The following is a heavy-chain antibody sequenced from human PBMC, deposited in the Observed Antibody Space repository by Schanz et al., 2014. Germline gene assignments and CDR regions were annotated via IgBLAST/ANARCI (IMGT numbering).Heavy chain of an antibody. CDR1: GFTFSNYW. J-gene: IGHJ4*02. V-gene: IGHV3-7*02. CDR3: VSSGSYSSYAF. CDR2: IKQDESEK. D-gene: IGHD3-10*01. Sequence: EVQLLESGGGLVQPGGSLRLSCAASGFTFSNYWMTWVRQAPGKGLEWVANIKQDESEKYYVDSVKGRFTISRDNAKNSLFLHMNSLRAEDTAVYHCVSSGSYSSYAFWGQGTLVTVSS.